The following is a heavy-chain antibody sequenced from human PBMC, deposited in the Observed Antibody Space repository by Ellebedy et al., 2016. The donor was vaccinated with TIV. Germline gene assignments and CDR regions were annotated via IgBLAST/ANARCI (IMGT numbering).Heavy chain of an antibody. D-gene: IGHD4-17*01. J-gene: IGHJ5*02. V-gene: IGHV3-7*01. CDR1: GFSFRSYW. Sequence: GESLKISCAASGFSFRSYWMSWVRQAPGKGLEWVANIYQDGSDQYYVDSVKGRFTISRDNANNSLFLQMNSLRAEDTAVYFCARRGSYGDYAVQINSWLDPWGQGTLVTVSP. CDR2: IYQDGSDQ. CDR3: ARRGSYGDYAVQINSWLDP.